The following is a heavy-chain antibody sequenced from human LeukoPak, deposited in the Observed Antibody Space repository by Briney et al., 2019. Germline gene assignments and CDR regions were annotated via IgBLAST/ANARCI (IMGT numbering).Heavy chain of an antibody. CDR1: GGSISTYY. D-gene: IGHD6-19*01. CDR3: AGYSSGWYVDY. J-gene: IGHJ4*02. CDR2: IYFSGST. V-gene: IGHV4-59*01. Sequence: SETLSLTCTVSGGSISTYYWSWIRQPPGKGLEWIGYIYFSGSTDYNPSLKSRVIISVDTSNNQFSLKLSSVTAADTAVYYCAGYSSGWYVDYWGQGTLVTVCS.